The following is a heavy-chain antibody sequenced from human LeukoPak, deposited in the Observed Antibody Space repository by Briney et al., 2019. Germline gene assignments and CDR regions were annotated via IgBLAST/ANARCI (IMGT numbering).Heavy chain of an antibody. CDR3: ARVCGHSGCYDY. CDR1: GYTFTSYY. V-gene: IGHV1-46*01. CDR2: INPSGCNT. D-gene: IGHD6-19*01. Sequence: ASVKVSFKSSGYTFTSYYMHWVRQAPGQGLEWMGIINPSGCNTSYAYKFQGRVTITRDTSPSKVYMELRSLRSEDTAVYYCARVCGHSGCYDYWGQGTLVTVSS. J-gene: IGHJ4*02.